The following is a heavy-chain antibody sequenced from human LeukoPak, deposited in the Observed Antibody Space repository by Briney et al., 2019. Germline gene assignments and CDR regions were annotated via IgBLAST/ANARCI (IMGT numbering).Heavy chain of an antibody. CDR1: GFTVRTYW. D-gene: IGHD5/OR15-5a*01. CDR3: ARDPESSAFAL. Sequence: GGSLRLSCAASGFTVRTYWMSWVRQTPEKGLEFVANIKQDGSGKNYMDSLKGRSTISRDNARESLYLEINCLRADDTAVYYCARDPESSAFALWGQGALVTVSS. J-gene: IGHJ4*02. V-gene: IGHV3-7*01. CDR2: IKQDGSGK.